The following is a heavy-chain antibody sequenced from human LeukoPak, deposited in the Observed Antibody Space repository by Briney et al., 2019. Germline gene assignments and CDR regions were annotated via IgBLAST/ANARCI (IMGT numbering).Heavy chain of an antibody. D-gene: IGHD3-9*01. V-gene: IGHV4-59*01. CDR1: GGSISSYY. Sequence: SETLSLTCTVSGGSISSYYWSWIRQPPGKGLEWIGYIYYSGSTNYNPSLKSRVTISVDTSKNQFSLKLSSVTAADTAAYYCARGDILTGPAPGDYWGQGTLVTVSS. J-gene: IGHJ4*02. CDR3: ARGDILTGPAPGDY. CDR2: IYYSGST.